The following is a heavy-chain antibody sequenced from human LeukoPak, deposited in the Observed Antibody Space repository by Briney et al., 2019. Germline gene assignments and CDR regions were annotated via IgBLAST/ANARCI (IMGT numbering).Heavy chain of an antibody. CDR1: GGSISSYY. CDR3: ARGPTAMHDY. D-gene: IGHD5-18*01. J-gene: IGHJ4*02. CDR2: IYYSGST. Sequence: SETLSLTCTVSGGSISSYYWSWIRQPPGKGLEWIGCIYYSGSTNYNPSLKSRVTISVDTSKNQFSLKLSSVTAADTAVYYCARGPTAMHDYWGQGTLVTVSS. V-gene: IGHV4-59*01.